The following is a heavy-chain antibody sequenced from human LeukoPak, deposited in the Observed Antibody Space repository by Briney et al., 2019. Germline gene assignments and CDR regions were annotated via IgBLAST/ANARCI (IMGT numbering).Heavy chain of an antibody. V-gene: IGHV4-34*01. Sequence: SETLSLTCAVYGGSFSGYYWSWIRQPPGKGLEWIGEINHSGSTNYNPSLKSRVTISVDTSKNQFSLMLSSVTAADTAVYYCARVRNYYYGMDVWGKGTTVTVSS. CDR1: GGSFSGYY. CDR3: ARVRNYYYGMDV. CDR2: INHSGST. J-gene: IGHJ6*04.